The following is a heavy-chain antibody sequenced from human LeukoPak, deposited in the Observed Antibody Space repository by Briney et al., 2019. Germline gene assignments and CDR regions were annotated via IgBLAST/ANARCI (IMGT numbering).Heavy chain of an antibody. D-gene: IGHD2-15*01. V-gene: IGHV4-59*08. CDR3: ARGGGPLGYCSGGSCLDY. Sequence: SETLSLTCTVSGGXISSYYCSWIRQPPGKGLEWIGYIYYSGSTNYNPSLKSRVTISVDTSKNQFSLKLSSVTAADTAVYYCARGGGPLGYCSGGSCLDYWGQGTLVTVSS. CDR2: IYYSGST. CDR1: GGXISSYY. J-gene: IGHJ4*02.